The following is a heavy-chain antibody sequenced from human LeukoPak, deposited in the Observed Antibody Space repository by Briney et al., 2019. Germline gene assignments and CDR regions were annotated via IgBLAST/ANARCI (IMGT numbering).Heavy chain of an antibody. Sequence: GRSLRLSCAASGFTFSSYGMHWVRQAPGKGLEWVAVISYDGSNKYYADSVEGRFTISRDNSKNTLYLQMNSLRAEDTAVYYCARAYPVSSHFDYWGQGTLVTVSS. CDR3: ARAYPVSSHFDY. V-gene: IGHV3-30*03. CDR2: ISYDGSNK. J-gene: IGHJ4*02. CDR1: GFTFSSYG.